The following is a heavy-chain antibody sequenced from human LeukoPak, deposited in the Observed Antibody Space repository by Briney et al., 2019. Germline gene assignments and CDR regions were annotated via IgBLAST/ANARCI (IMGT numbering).Heavy chain of an antibody. CDR3: ARGYYDNSGYYFPFDF. D-gene: IGHD3-22*01. J-gene: IGHJ4*02. CDR2: IRSSSSYT. CDR1: GFTFSEYY. Sequence: RGSLRLSCAASGFTFSEYYMSWIRQAPGKGLEWVSYIRSSSSYTNYADSVKGRFTISRDNAKNSLYLQMNSLRAEDTAVYYCARGYYDNSGYYFPFDFWGQGTLVTVSS. V-gene: IGHV3-11*06.